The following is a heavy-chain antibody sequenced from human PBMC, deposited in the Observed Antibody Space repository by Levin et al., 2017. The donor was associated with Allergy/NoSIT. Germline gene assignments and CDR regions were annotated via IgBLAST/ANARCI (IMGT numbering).Heavy chain of an antibody. CDR1: GFTFSASA. J-gene: IGHJ3*02. CDR2: IHPGNGNT. D-gene: IGHD1-26*01. CDR3: ARDRRSGNTDGFDI. Sequence: GASVKVSCKASGFTFSASALHWVRQAPGQRLEWMGWIHPGNGNTRYSENFQGRVTFTRDTSASTAYMELSSLTSEDTAVYYCARDRRSGNTDGFDIWGQGTVVTVSS. V-gene: IGHV1-3*01.